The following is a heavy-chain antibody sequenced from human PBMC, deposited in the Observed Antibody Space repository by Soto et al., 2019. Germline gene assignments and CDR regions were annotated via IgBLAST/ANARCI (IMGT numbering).Heavy chain of an antibody. CDR2: INGGNGNI. J-gene: IGHJ4*02. D-gene: IGHD6-13*01. CDR1: GFAFTTYS. CDR3: ARELAAPGTNFDY. V-gene: IGHV1-3*01. Sequence: ASVKVSCKASGFAFTTYSLHWVRQAPGQRLEWMAWINGGNGNIEYSQKFQNRVTITRDTSASTVYMELSSLRSEDTAVYYCARELAAPGTNFDYWGQVALVTFST.